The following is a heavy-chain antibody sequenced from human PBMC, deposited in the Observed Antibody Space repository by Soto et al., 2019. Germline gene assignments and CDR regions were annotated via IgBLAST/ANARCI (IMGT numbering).Heavy chain of an antibody. Sequence: AGGSLRLSCAASGFTFSSYAMHWVRQAPGKGLEWVAVISYDGSNKYYADSVKGRFTISRDNSKNTLYLQMNSLRAEDTAVYYCARDREVRGVMIYYYYYGMDVWGQGTTVTVSS. CDR1: GFTFSSYA. D-gene: IGHD3-10*01. CDR2: ISYDGSNK. V-gene: IGHV3-30-3*01. CDR3: ARDREVRGVMIYYYYYGMDV. J-gene: IGHJ6*02.